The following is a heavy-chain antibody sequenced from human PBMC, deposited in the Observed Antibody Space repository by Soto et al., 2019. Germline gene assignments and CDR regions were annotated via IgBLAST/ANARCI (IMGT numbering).Heavy chain of an antibody. CDR3: TRPGYGDVAGYFSFGVDV. CDR1: GFIFSGSA. CDR2: IRSKMNNYAT. D-gene: IGHD4-17*01. Sequence: EVQLVESGGGLVQPGGSLRLSCAASGFIFSGSAIHWVRQASGKGLEWVGRIRSKMNNYATAYGESAKGRFTISRDASKNTTYLQMNSLNTEDTAVYYCTRPGYGDVAGYFSFGVDVWGLGTTVTVSS. V-gene: IGHV3-73*02. J-gene: IGHJ6*02.